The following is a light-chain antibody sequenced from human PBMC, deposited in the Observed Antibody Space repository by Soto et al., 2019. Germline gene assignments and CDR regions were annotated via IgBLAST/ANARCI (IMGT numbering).Light chain of an antibody. V-gene: IGLV1-40*01. CDR3: QSYDSSLSGYV. Sequence: VVTQPPSVSGAPGQRVTISCTGSSSNIGAGYDVHWYQQLPGTAPKLLIYGNSNRPSGVPDRFSGSKSGTSASLAITGLKAEDEADYYCQSYDSSLSGYVFGTGTKLTVL. CDR2: GNS. CDR1: SSNIGAGYD. J-gene: IGLJ1*01.